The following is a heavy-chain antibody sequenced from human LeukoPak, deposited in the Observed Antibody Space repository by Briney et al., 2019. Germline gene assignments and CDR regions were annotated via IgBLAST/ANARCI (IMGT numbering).Heavy chain of an antibody. CDR3: AKDGKGINIFGVVMQCPGHYYYMDV. CDR2: IRYDGSNK. J-gene: IGHJ6*03. D-gene: IGHD3-3*02. V-gene: IGHV3-30*02. Sequence: GGSLRLSCAASGFTFISYGMHWVRQAPGKGLEWVAFIRYDGSNKYYAGSVKGRFTISRDNSKNTLYLQMNSLRAEDTAVYYCAKDGKGINIFGVVMQCPGHYYYMDVWGKGTPVTVSS. CDR1: GFTFISYG.